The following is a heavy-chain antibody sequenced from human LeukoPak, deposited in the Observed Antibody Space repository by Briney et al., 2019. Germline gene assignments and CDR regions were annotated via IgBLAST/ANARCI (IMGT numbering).Heavy chain of an antibody. D-gene: IGHD4-17*01. CDR2: INHSGST. J-gene: IGHJ4*02. CDR1: GGSFSGYY. CDR3: ARNLDYGDPAFDY. Sequence: KPSETLSLTCAVYGGSFSGYYWSWIRQPPGKGLEWIGEINHSGSTNYNPSLKSRVTISVDTSKNQFSLKLRSVTAADTAVYYCARNLDYGDPAFDYWGQGTLVTVSS. V-gene: IGHV4-34*01.